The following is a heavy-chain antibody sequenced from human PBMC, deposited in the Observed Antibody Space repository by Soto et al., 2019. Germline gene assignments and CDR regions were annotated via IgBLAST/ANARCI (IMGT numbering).Heavy chain of an antibody. D-gene: IGHD2-15*01. CDR1: GGSVSSSAYY. CDR3: ARVEVTATNWFDP. V-gene: IGHV4-61*08. Sequence: QVQLQESGPGLVKPSETMSLSCTVSGGSVSSSAYYWSWIRQPPGEVLEWIGYIYYSGNTNYNPSLNSRVTISLDMSRNAFSLKLHSVTAADTAVYFCARVEVTATNWFDPWGQGALVTVSS. CDR2: IYYSGNT. J-gene: IGHJ5*02.